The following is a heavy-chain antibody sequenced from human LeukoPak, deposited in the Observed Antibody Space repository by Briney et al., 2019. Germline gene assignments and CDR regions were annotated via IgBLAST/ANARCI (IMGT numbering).Heavy chain of an antibody. D-gene: IGHD5-24*01. CDR3: AAAPIEMQQRGFDY. CDR2: IVVASGIT. CDR1: GFTFTNSA. Sequence: GTSVKVSCKASGFTFTNSAMQWVRQARGQRLEWIGWIVVASGITKYAQKFQERVTITRDMSTSTAYMELSSLSPEDTAVYYCAAAPIEMQQRGFDYWGQGTLVTVSS. V-gene: IGHV1-58*02. J-gene: IGHJ4*02.